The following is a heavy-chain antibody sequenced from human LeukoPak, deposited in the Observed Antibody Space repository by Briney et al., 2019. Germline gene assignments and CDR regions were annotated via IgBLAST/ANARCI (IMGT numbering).Heavy chain of an antibody. CDR3: TKDKRVRNEIGVFDQ. J-gene: IGHJ4*02. Sequence: GGSLRLSCTASGFTFRHYGVYWLRQAPGKGLEWVSLISRDGGSTNYPDSVKGRFNIPRQNSQKSLYLQLHSLRSEESAVYYCTKDKRVRNEIGVFDQWGQGTVVTV. CDR2: ISRDGGST. V-gene: IGHV3-43*02. CDR1: GFTFRHYG. D-gene: IGHD3-10*01.